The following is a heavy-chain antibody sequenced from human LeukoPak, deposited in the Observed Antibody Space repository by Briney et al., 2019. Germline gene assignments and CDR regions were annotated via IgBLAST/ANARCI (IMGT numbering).Heavy chain of an antibody. D-gene: IGHD6-13*01. CDR1: GYTFTSYG. CDR2: ISAYNGNT. V-gene: IGHV1-18*01. Sequence: VASVKVSCKASGYTFTSYGISWVRQAPGQGLEWMGWISAYNGNTNYAQKLQGRVTMTTDTSTSTAYMELRSLRSDDTAVYYCAREGALWEQGIAAALGPWGQGTLVTVSS. J-gene: IGHJ5*02. CDR3: AREGALWEQGIAAALGP.